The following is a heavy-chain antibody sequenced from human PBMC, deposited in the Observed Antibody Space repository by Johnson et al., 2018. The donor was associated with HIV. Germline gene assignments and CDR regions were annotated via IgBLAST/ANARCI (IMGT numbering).Heavy chain of an antibody. CDR3: ARDDRELVTRGAFDT. CDR2: ISYDGGNK. D-gene: IGHD3-10*01. CDR1: RFTFRDYY. V-gene: IGHV3-30*09. J-gene: IGHJ3*02. Sequence: QVQLVESGGGLVKPGGSLRLSCAASRFTFRDYYMSWIRQTPGKGLEWVAVISYDGGNKYYADSVKGRFAISRDNSKNTLYLQMNSLRAEDTAVYYCARDDRELVTRGAFDTWGQGTAVTVSS.